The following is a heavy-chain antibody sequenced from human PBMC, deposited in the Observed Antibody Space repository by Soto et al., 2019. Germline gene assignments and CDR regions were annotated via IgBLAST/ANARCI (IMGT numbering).Heavy chain of an antibody. J-gene: IGHJ4*02. D-gene: IGHD3-22*01. CDR1: GGSISSYY. CDR3: ERARYDSSGYYYFDY. Sequence: SETLSLTCTVSGGSISSYYWSWIRQPPGKGLEWIGYIYYSGSTNYNPSLKSRVTIPLDTSKNQFSLRLRSVTAADTAVYYCERARYDSSGYYYFDYWGQGTLVTVSS. V-gene: IGHV4-59*01. CDR2: IYYSGST.